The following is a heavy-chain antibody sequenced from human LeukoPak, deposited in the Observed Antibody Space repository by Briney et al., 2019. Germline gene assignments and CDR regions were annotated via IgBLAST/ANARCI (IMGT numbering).Heavy chain of an antibody. CDR2: IRYDGSNK. V-gene: IGHV3-30*02. CDR3: AALPAATVVI. J-gene: IGHJ4*02. D-gene: IGHD4-23*01. CDR1: GFTFSSYG. Sequence: GGSLRLSCAASGFTFSSYGMHWVRQAPGKGLEWVAFIRYDGSNKYYADSVKGRFTISRDNSKNTLYLQMNSLRAEDTAVYYCAALPAATVVIWGQGTLVTVSS.